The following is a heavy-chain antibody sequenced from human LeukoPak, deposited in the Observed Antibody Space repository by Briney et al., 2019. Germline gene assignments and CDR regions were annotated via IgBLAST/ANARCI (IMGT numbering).Heavy chain of an antibody. CDR3: ARLALQEVGATQTYYLDY. Sequence: SETLSLTCAVYGGSFSGYYWSWIRQPPGKGLEWIGEINHSGSTNYNPSLKSRVTISVDTSKIQFSLKPSSVTAADTAVYYCARLALQEVGATQTYYLDYWGQGTLVTVSS. CDR1: GGSFSGYY. V-gene: IGHV4-34*01. J-gene: IGHJ4*02. D-gene: IGHD1-26*01. CDR2: INHSGST.